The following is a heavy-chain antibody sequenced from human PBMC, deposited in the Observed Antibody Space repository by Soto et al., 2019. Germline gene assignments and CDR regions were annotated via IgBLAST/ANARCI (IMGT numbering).Heavy chain of an antibody. D-gene: IGHD6-25*01. J-gene: IGHJ4*02. CDR1: GFTFSSYA. CDR3: ARDRSVSAWYYVDY. CDR2: ISDDGSNK. Sequence: GGSLRLSCAASGFTFSSYAMHWVRQAPGKGLEWVAIISDDGSNKYNADSVKGRFTISRDNSRNTLFLQMNSLRAEDTAVYYCARDRSVSAWYYVDYWGQGTLVTVSS. V-gene: IGHV3-30-3*01.